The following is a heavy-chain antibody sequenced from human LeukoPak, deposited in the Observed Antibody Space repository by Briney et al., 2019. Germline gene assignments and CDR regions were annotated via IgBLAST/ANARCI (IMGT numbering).Heavy chain of an antibody. CDR2: INPNSGGT. CDR3: ARSLYYYDSRGYSPDY. Sequence: ASVKVSCKASGYTFTGYYMHWVRQAPGQGLEWMGWINPNSGGTNYAQKFQGRVTMTRDTSISTAYMELSRLRSDDTAVYYCARSLYYYDSRGYSPDYWGQGTLVTVSS. CDR1: GYTFTGYY. V-gene: IGHV1-2*02. D-gene: IGHD3-22*01. J-gene: IGHJ4*02.